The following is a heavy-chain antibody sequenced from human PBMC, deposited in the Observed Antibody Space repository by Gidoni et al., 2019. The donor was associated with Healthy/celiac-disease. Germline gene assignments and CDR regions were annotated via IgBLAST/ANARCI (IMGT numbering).Heavy chain of an antibody. CDR1: GFTFSSYD. D-gene: IGHD3-10*01. J-gene: IGHJ6*03. Sequence: EVQLVESGGGLVQPGGSLRLSCAASGFTFSSYDMHWVRQATGKGLEWVSAIGTAGDTYYPGSVKGRFTISRENAKNSLYLQMNSLRAGDTAVYYCARDGGLWFGESYYMDVWGKGTTVTVSS. CDR3: ARDGGLWFGESYYMDV. CDR2: IGTAGDT. V-gene: IGHV3-13*01.